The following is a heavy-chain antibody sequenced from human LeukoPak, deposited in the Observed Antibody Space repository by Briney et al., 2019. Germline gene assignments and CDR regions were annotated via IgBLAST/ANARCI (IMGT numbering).Heavy chain of an antibody. Sequence: GGSLRLSCAASGFTFSSYSMNWVRQAPGKGLEWVSSISSSSSYIYYADSVKGRFTISRDNAKNSLYLQMNSLRAEDTAVYYCAKDKYQLLLGCLDYWGQGTLVTVSS. D-gene: IGHD2-2*01. CDR3: AKDKYQLLLGCLDY. CDR2: ISSSSSYI. J-gene: IGHJ4*02. V-gene: IGHV3-21*01. CDR1: GFTFSSYS.